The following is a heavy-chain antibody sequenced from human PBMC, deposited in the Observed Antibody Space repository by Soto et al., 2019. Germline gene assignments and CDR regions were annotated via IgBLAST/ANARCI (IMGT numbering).Heavy chain of an antibody. Sequence: QVQLQPWGAGLLKPSETLSLTCAVYGGSFSDYYWSWIRQPPGKGLEWIGEINHSGSTIYNPSLKSRVTLSVGTSKIQFSLNLTSVTAADTAVYYCARGGCSGGSCYRPFFSDWGQGTLVTVSS. CDR3: ARGGCSGGSCYRPFFSD. V-gene: IGHV4-34*02. CDR1: GGSFSDYY. D-gene: IGHD2-15*01. CDR2: INHSGST. J-gene: IGHJ4*02.